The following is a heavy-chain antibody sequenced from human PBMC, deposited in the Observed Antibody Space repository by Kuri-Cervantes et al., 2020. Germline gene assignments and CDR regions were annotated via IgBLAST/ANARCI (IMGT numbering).Heavy chain of an antibody. CDR2: INAGNGNT. J-gene: IGHJ4*02. CDR1: GYTFTSYA. CDR3: ARGSGRASDFGVVIPLDY. D-gene: IGHD3-3*01. V-gene: IGHV1-3*01. Sequence: ASVKVSCKASGYTFTSYAMHWVRQAPGQRLEWMGWINAGNGNTKYSQKFQGRVTITRDTSASTAYMELSSLRSDDTAVYYCARGSGRASDFGVVIPLDYWGQGTLVTVSS.